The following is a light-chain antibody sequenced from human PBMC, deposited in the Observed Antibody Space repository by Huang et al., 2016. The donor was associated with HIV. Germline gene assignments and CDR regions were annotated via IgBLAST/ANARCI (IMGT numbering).Light chain of an antibody. CDR2: KAV. J-gene: IGKJ2*01. Sequence: DIQMTQFPSSLSASIGDRVTITCRASQSISSSLAWYQHKPGKAPKLVMYKAVSLEGGVPRRFSGSGSGTEFTLTISSLQPDDFATYYCQQYSSYSVTFGQGTKVETK. CDR3: QQYSSYSVT. V-gene: IGKV1-5*03. CDR1: QSISSS.